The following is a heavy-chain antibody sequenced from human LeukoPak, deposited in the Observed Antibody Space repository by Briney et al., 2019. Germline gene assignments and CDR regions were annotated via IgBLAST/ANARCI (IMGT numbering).Heavy chain of an antibody. J-gene: IGHJ4*02. CDR1: GYTFTSYD. Sequence: ASVKVSCKASGYTFTSYDINWVRQATGQGLEWVGWMNPNSGNTGYAQKFQGRVTMTRNTSISTAYMELSSLRSEDTAVYYCARSWPMVRGVRKYYFDYWGQGTLVTVSS. CDR3: ARSWPMVRGVRKYYFDY. CDR2: MNPNSGNT. D-gene: IGHD3-10*01. V-gene: IGHV1-8*01.